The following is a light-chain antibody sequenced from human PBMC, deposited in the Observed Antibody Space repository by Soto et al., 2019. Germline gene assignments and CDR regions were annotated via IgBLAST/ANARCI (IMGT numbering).Light chain of an antibody. J-gene: IGLJ1*01. CDR2: INN. Sequence: QSLVTQSPSASGTPGQRVTISCSGSSSNIGRNAVNWYQQLPGTAPKLLIYINNQRPSGVPDRFSGSKSGTSASLAISGLQSEDEDDYYCATWDDSLNGYVFGTGTKLTVL. V-gene: IGLV1-44*01. CDR3: ATWDDSLNGYV. CDR1: SSNIGRNA.